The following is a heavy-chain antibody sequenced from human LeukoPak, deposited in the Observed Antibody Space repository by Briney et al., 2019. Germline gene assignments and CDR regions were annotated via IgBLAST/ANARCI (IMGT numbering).Heavy chain of an antibody. CDR2: IYPGDFNT. CDR1: GFSISTYW. D-gene: IGHD5-18*01. V-gene: IGHV5-51*01. CDR3: ARLGYGHGQADY. J-gene: IGHJ4*02. Sequence: GESLQISCQASGFSISTYWIGWVRQMPGKGLEWMGIIYPGDFNTRYSPSLQGQITISADKSVNTASLQWSSLKASDTAIYYCARLGYGHGQADYWGQGTLVTVPS.